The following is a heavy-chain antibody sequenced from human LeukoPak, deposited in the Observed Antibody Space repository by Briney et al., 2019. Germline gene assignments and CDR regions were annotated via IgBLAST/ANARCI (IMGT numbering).Heavy chain of an antibody. V-gene: IGHV4-30-2*01. D-gene: IGHD4-17*01. CDR1: GGSLSRGSYS. CDR3: ARGGGFYGTGTTHFDY. J-gene: IGHJ4*02. CDR2: IFHNGNT. Sequence: SETLSLTCAGSGGSLSRGSYSWSWIRQPPGKGLEWIGYIFHNGNTHYNPSLKSRVTLSIDKSKNQFSLKLSSVTAADTALYFCARGGGFYGTGTTHFDYWGQGTLVIVSS.